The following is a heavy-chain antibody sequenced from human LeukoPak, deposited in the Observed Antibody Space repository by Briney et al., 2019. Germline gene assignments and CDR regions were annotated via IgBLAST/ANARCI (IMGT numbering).Heavy chain of an antibody. J-gene: IGHJ4*02. CDR2: ISGSGGST. V-gene: IGHV3-23*01. CDR3: AKRPHSGLYHFDY. CDR1: GFTFSSYA. Sequence: GGSLRLSCAASGFTFSSYAMSWVRQAPGKGLEWVSAISGSGGSTYYADSVKGRFTISRDNSKDTLYLQMNSLRAEDTAVYYCAKRPHSGLYHFDYWGQGTLVTVSS. D-gene: IGHD3-22*01.